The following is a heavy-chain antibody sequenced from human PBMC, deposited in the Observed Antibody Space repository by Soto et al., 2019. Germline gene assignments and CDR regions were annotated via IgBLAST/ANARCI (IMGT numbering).Heavy chain of an antibody. V-gene: IGHV1-3*01. Sequence: APVKVSCKASGYTFTSYAMHWVRQAPGQRLEWMGWINAGNGNTKYSQKFQGRVTITRDTSASTAYMELSSLRSEDTAVYYCARDSRLYITNGACPLPFWGQATLVTLSS. CDR3: ARDSRLYITNGACPLPF. D-gene: IGHD2-8*01. CDR1: GYTFTSYA. J-gene: IGHJ4*02. CDR2: INAGNGNT.